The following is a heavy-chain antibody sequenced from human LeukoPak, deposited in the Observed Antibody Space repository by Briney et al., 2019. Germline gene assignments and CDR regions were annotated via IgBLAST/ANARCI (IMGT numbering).Heavy chain of an antibody. CDR2: INHSGST. CDR3: ASPYGDYGSDNWFDP. CDR1: GFTFSSYE. Sequence: GSLRLSCAASGFTFSSYEMNWVRQAPGKGLEWIGEINHSGSTNYNPSLKSRVTISVDTSKNQLSLKLSSVTAADTAVYYCASPYGDYGSDNWFDPWGQGTLVTVSS. D-gene: IGHD4-17*01. J-gene: IGHJ5*02. V-gene: IGHV4-34*01.